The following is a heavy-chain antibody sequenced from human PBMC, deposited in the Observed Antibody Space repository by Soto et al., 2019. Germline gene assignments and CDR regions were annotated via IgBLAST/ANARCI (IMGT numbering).Heavy chain of an antibody. D-gene: IGHD3-10*01. CDR3: AREGRRWPQTAKGKHFDY. CDR2: INHSGST. V-gene: IGHV4-34*01. Sequence: PSETLSLTCAVYGGSFSGYYWSWIRQPPGKGLEWIGEINHSGSTNYNPSLKSRVTISVDTSKNQFSLKLSSVTAADTAVYYCAREGRRWPQTAKGKHFDYWGQGTLVTVSS. J-gene: IGHJ4*02. CDR1: GGSFSGYY.